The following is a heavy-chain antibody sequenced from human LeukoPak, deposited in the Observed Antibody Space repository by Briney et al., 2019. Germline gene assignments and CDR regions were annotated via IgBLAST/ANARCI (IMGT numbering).Heavy chain of an antibody. CDR3: ARETKDYYGSGNYYIDS. CDR2: DIAYNGNT. D-gene: IGHD3-10*01. J-gene: IGHJ4*02. V-gene: IGHV1-18*01. Sequence: GASGQCSSQAFGFAFTRDCISWGRPAPGQGRGGMGWDIAYNGNTNYAQNLQGRVTMTTDTSTSTAYMELRSLRSDDTAVYYCARETKDYYGSGNYYIDSWGQGTLVTVSS. CDR1: GFAFTRDC.